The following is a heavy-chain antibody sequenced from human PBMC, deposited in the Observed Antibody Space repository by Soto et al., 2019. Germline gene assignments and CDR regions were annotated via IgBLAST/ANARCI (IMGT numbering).Heavy chain of an antibody. Sequence: EVQLVESGGGLVKPGGSLRLSCAASGFTFSSYSRNWVRQAPGKGLEWVSSISSSSSYIYYADSVKGRFTISRDNAKNLLYLQMNSLRAEDTAVYYCARDHRSGWYESRYYYYGMDVWGQGTTVTVSS. D-gene: IGHD6-19*01. CDR2: ISSSSSYI. V-gene: IGHV3-21*01. CDR1: GFTFSSYS. J-gene: IGHJ6*02. CDR3: ARDHRSGWYESRYYYYGMDV.